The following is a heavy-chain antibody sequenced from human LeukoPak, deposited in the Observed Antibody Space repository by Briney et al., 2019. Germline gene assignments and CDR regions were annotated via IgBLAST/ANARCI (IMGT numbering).Heavy chain of an antibody. CDR1: GFTVSSNY. J-gene: IGHJ4*02. CDR2: IYSGGST. Sequence: GGSLRLSCAASGFTVSSNYMSWVRQAPGKGLEWVSVIYSGGSTYYADSVKGRFTISRDNSKNTLYLQMNSLRAEDTAVYYCARGLIGDYYDIALGYWGQGTLVTVSS. CDR3: ARGLIGDYYDIALGY. D-gene: IGHD3-22*01. V-gene: IGHV3-53*05.